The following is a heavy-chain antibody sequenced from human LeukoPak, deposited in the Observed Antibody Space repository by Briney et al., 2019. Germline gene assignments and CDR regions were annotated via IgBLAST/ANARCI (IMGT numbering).Heavy chain of an antibody. D-gene: IGHD3-10*01. CDR2: IWYDGSNK. J-gene: IGHJ4*02. CDR3: ARDKGSSLIRGVIRGGIFDS. Sequence: PGGSLRLSCAASGFMFSGSGMHWVRQAPGKELEWLSLIWYDGSNKYYADSVKGRFTISRDNSKNTLYLQMNSLRAEDTAVYYCARDKGSSLIRGVIRGGIFDSWGQGTLVTVSS. CDR1: GFMFSGSG. V-gene: IGHV3-33*01.